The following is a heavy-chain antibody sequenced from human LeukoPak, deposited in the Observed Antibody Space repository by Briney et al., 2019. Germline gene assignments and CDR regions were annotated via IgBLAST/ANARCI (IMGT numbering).Heavy chain of an antibody. D-gene: IGHD6-13*01. J-gene: IGHJ4*02. CDR3: ARHDSSSWYYFDY. Sequence: SQTLSLTCTVSGGSISSGSYYWSWIRQPAGKGLEWIGRIYTSGSTNYNPSLKSRVTISVDTSKNQFSLKLSSVTAADTAVYYCARHDSSSWYYFDYWGQGTLVTVSS. CDR2: IYTSGST. V-gene: IGHV4-61*02. CDR1: GGSISSGSYY.